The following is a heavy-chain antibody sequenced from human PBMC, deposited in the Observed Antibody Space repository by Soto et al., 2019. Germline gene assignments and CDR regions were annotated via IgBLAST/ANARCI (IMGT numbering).Heavy chain of an antibody. CDR3: ARHAYDFSSGHPNPRYYYGMDV. D-gene: IGHD3-3*01. CDR1: GYAFSSYA. Sequence: ASVKVSCKASGYAFSSYAMHWVRPAPGQRLEWMGWINIGSGNTEYSQNFQDRITITRDTSASTVYMDLSSLRSEDTAVYYCARHAYDFSSGHPNPRYYYGMDVWGQGTTVTVSS. J-gene: IGHJ6*02. V-gene: IGHV1-3*04. CDR2: INIGSGNT.